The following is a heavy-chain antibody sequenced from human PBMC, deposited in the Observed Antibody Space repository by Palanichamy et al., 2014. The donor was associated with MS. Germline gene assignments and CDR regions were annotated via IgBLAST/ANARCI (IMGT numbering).Heavy chain of an antibody. CDR2: INQDGSGK. Sequence: EVQLVESGGDLVQPGGSLRLSCAASGFTFSSYWMTWVRQAPGRGLEWVANINQDGSGKYYVDSVKGRFTISRDNAKKSLYPQMNSPRAEDTAVYYCARRFSFDCISTSYYDGLDVWGQGTTVTVSS. CDR3: ARRFSFDCISTSYYDGLDV. CDR1: GFTFSSYW. V-gene: IGHV3-7*01. J-gene: IGHJ6*02. D-gene: IGHD2-2*01.